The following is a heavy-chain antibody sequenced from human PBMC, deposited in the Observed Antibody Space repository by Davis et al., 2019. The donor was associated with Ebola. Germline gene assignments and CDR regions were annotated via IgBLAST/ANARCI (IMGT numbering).Heavy chain of an antibody. Sequence: SETLSLTCAVYGGSFSGYYWSWIRQPPGKGLEWIGEIDHSGSTNYNPSLKSRVTISVDTSKNQFSLKLSSVTAADTAVYYCARAYSGSYARFDPWGQGTLVTVSS. CDR1: GGSFSGYY. CDR3: ARAYSGSYARFDP. CDR2: IDHSGST. D-gene: IGHD1-26*01. V-gene: IGHV4-34*01. J-gene: IGHJ5*02.